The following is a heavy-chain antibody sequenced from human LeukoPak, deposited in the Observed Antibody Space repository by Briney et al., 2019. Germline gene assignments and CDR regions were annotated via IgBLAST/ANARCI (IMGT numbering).Heavy chain of an antibody. CDR1: GFTFSSYA. D-gene: IGHD3-22*01. CDR2: IKSKTDGGTT. V-gene: IGHV3-15*01. J-gene: IGHJ4*02. CDR3: TTGSSSPRYYDSSGYPYYFDY. Sequence: GGSLILSCAASGFTFSSYAMSWVRQAPGKGLEWVGRIKSKTDGGTTDYAAPVKGRFTISRDDSKNTLYLQMNSLKTEDTAVYYCTTGSSSPRYYDSSGYPYYFDYWGQGTLVTVSS.